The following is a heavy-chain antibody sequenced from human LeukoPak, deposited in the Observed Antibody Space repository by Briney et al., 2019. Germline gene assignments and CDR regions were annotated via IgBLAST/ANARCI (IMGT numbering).Heavy chain of an antibody. CDR1: GYTFTGYY. Sequence: GASVKVSCKASGYTFTGYYMHWVRQAPGQGLEWMGWINPNSGGTNYAQKFQGRVTMTRDTSISTAYMELSRLRSDDTAVYYCARTCCSSTSCYKGFDYWGQGTLVTVSS. V-gene: IGHV1-2*02. CDR3: ARTCCSSTSCYKGFDY. D-gene: IGHD2-2*02. CDR2: INPNSGGT. J-gene: IGHJ4*02.